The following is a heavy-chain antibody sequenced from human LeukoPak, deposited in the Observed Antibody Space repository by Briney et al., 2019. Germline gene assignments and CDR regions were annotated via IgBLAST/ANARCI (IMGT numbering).Heavy chain of an antibody. CDR1: GFSLSTSGVR. J-gene: IGHJ3*02. V-gene: IGHV2-70*04. CDR2: IDWDDDK. D-gene: IGHD2-15*01. Sequence: SGPTLVNPTQTLTLTCTFSGFSLSTSGVRVSWIRQPPGKALEWLACIDWDDDKFYSTSLKTRLTISKDTSKNQVVLTMTNMDPVDTATYYCARSGPDALYCSGGSCYSIAFDIWGQGTMVTVSS. CDR3: ARSGPDALYCSGGSCYSIAFDI.